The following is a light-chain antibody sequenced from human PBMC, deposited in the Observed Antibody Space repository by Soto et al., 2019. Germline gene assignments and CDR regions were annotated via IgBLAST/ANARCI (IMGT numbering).Light chain of an antibody. Sequence: DIVMPPSHASLAVSLGERATINCKSSQSVLYSSNNKNYLAWYQQKPGQPPKLLIYWASTRESGVPDRFSGSGSGTDFTLTISSLQAEDVAVYYCQQYYSTPLTFGGGTKVDIK. CDR1: QSVLYSSNNKNY. CDR3: QQYYSTPLT. CDR2: WAS. V-gene: IGKV4-1*01. J-gene: IGKJ4*01.